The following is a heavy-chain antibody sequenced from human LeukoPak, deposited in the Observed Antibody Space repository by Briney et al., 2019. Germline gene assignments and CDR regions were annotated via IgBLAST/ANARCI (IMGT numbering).Heavy chain of an antibody. J-gene: IGHJ4*02. CDR2: ISYDGSNK. CDR1: GFTFSSYA. CDR3: ARDGSGSYSFDY. Sequence: PGGSLRLSRAASGFTFSSYAMHWVRQAPGKGLEWVAVISYDGSNKYYADSVKGRFTISRDNSKNTLYLQMNSLRAEDTAVYYCARDGSGSYSFDYWGQGTLVTVSS. V-gene: IGHV3-30-3*01. D-gene: IGHD1-26*01.